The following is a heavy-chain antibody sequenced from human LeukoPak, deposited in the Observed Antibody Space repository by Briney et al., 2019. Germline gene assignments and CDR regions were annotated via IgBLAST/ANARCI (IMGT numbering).Heavy chain of an antibody. CDR1: GGSLSTYY. CDR2: VYYSGST. CDR3: ATRDSGYDAWYFDL. D-gene: IGHD5-12*01. V-gene: IGHV4-59*01. J-gene: IGHJ2*01. Sequence: SETLSLTCTVSGGSLSTYYWSWIRQPPAKGLEWIGYVYYSGSTNYNPPLQSRVTISVDTSKNQFSLNLRSMTAEDTAVYYCATRDSGYDAWYFDLWGRGTLVTVSS.